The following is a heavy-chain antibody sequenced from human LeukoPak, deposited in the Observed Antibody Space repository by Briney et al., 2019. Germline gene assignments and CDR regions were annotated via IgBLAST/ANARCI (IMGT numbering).Heavy chain of an antibody. CDR3: ATYSSSPGHYYYGMDV. V-gene: IGHV3-9*01. J-gene: IGHJ6*02. D-gene: IGHD6-6*01. Sequence: GGSLRLSCAASGFTFDDYAMHWVRQAPGKGLEWVSGISWSSGSIGYADSVKGRFTISRDNAKNSLYLQMNSLRAEDTALYYCATYSSSPGHYYYGMDVWGQGTTVTVSS. CDR1: GFTFDDYA. CDR2: ISWSSGSI.